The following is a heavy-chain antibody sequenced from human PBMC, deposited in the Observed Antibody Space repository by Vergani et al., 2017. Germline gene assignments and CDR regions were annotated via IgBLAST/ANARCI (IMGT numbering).Heavy chain of an antibody. CDR3: AKVPLGSGWYPYFDY. D-gene: IGHD6-19*01. CDR1: GFTFSSYG. Sequence: QVQLVESGGGVVQPGRSLRLSCAASGFTFSSYGMHWVRQAPGKGLEWVAVISYDGSNKYYADSVKGRFTISRDNSKNTLYLQMNSLRAEDTAVYYCAKVPLGSGWYPYFDYWGQGTLVTVSS. J-gene: IGHJ4*02. V-gene: IGHV3-30*18. CDR2: ISYDGSNK.